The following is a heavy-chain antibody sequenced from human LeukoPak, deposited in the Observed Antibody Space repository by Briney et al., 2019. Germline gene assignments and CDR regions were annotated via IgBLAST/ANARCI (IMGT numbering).Heavy chain of an antibody. CDR2: INHSGST. Sequence: SETLSLTCAVYGGSFSGYYWSWIRQPPGKGLEWIGEINHSGSTNYNPSLKSRVTISVDTSKNQFSLKLSSVTAADTAVYYCARVGSIAARLYYYYYYMDVWGKGTTVTVSS. D-gene: IGHD6-6*01. J-gene: IGHJ6*03. CDR1: GGSFSGYY. V-gene: IGHV4-34*01. CDR3: ARVGSIAARLYYYYYYMDV.